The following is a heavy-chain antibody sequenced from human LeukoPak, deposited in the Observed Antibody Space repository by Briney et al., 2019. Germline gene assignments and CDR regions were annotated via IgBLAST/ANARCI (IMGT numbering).Heavy chain of an antibody. D-gene: IGHD1-1*01. V-gene: IGHV3-30-3*01. Sequence: QPGGSLRLSCAASGFTFSSYAMHWVRQAPGKGLEWVAVISYDGSNKYYADSVKGRFTISRDNSKNTLYLQMNSLRAEDTAVYYCARDVVTNWNYVDYWGQGTLSPSPQ. CDR3: ARDVVTNWNYVDY. CDR1: GFTFSSYA. J-gene: IGHJ4*02. CDR2: ISYDGSNK.